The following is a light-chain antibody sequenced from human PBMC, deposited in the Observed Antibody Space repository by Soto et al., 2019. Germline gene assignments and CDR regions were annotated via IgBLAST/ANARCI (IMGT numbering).Light chain of an antibody. J-gene: IGKJ1*01. CDR3: QQYGSSTWT. CDR1: QSVRNN. Sequence: EIVMTQSPDTLSVSPGEGATLFCRASQSVRNNLAWSQQKPGLAPRLLIYGASSRATGIPDRFSGSGSGTDFTLTISRLEPEDFAVYYCQQYGSSTWTFGQGTKVDI. V-gene: IGKV3-20*01. CDR2: GAS.